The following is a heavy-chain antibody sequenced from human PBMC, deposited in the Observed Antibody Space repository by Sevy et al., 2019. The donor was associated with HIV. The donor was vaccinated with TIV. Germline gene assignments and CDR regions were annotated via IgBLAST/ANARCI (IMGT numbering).Heavy chain of an antibody. V-gene: IGHV1-18*04. Sequence: ASVKVSCKAPGDTFSSYGITWVRQAPGQGLEWMGWISPYIGNTQFAEKLQGRLTMSADTSTTTAYMELKSLRSDDTAVYYCATGDARVHGLDFWGQGTTVTVSS. CDR2: ISPYIGNT. CDR3: ATGDARVHGLDF. J-gene: IGHJ6*02. CDR1: GDTFSSYG. D-gene: IGHD7-27*01.